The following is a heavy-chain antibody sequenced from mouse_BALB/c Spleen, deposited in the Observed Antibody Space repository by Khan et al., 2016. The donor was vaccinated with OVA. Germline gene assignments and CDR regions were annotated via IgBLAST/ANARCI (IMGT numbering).Heavy chain of an antibody. V-gene: IGHV1S41*01. J-gene: IGHJ4*01. CDR1: GYSFTSYW. Sequence: DLVKPGASVKLSCKASGYSFTSYWINWIKQRPGQGLEWIGRISPGSSNACYNDMFKGKATLTVDTSSNTAYIHLSSLSSDDSAVYCCARDKYYGRSCYAMDYWGQGTSVTVSA. CDR2: ISPGSSNA. D-gene: IGHD1-1*01. CDR3: ARDKYYGRSCYAMDY.